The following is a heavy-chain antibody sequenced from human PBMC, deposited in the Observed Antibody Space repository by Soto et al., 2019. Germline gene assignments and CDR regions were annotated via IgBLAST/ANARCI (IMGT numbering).Heavy chain of an antibody. V-gene: IGHV4-31*03. Sequence: QVQLQESGPGLVKASQTLSLTCTVSGGSISTGGYYWTWIRQHPGKGLEWIGYIYYSGSTYYNPSLKSRVTISVDTSKNQFSLKLSSVTAADTAVSYCARGLSVTLFDNWGQGTLVTVSS. CDR1: GGSISTGGYY. CDR3: ARGLSVTLFDN. CDR2: IYYSGST. D-gene: IGHD4-17*01. J-gene: IGHJ4*02.